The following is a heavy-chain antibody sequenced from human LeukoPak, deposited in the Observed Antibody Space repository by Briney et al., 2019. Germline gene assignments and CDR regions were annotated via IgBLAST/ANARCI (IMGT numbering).Heavy chain of an antibody. CDR3: AKDKDPYSSGRTTPGDY. Sequence: GGSLRLSCAASGFTFSSYAMSWVRQAPGKGLEWVSAISGSGGSTYYADSVKGRFTISRDNSKNTLYLQMNSLRTEDTAFYYCAKDKDPYSSGRTTPGDYWGQGTLVTVSS. D-gene: IGHD1-26*01. V-gene: IGHV3-23*01. J-gene: IGHJ4*02. CDR2: ISGSGGST. CDR1: GFTFSSYA.